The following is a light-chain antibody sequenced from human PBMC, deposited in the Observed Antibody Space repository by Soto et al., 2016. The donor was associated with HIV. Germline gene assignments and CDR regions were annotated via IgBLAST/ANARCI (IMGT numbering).Light chain of an antibody. CDR1: QGISSY. V-gene: IGKV1-8*01. Sequence: AIRMTQSPSSLSASTGDRVTITCRASQGISSYLAWYQQKPGKAPKLLIYKASNLESGVPSRFSGGGSGTEFTLTITSLQPEDFATYYCQQYNTDSATTFGQGTKVEVK. CDR3: QQYNTDSATT. J-gene: IGKJ1*01. CDR2: KAS.